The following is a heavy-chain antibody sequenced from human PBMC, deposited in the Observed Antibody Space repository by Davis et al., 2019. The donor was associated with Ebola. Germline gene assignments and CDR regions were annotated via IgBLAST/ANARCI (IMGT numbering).Heavy chain of an antibody. V-gene: IGHV3-74*01. D-gene: IGHD3-16*01. CDR3: ARDLGGVGSH. J-gene: IGHJ4*02. CDR1: GFSFGDYY. CDR2: TNTDGSTT. Sequence: GESLKISCAASGFSFGDYYMSWFRQAPGKGPVWVSRTNTDGSTTNYADSVKGRFTISRDNTKNTLYLQMSSLRAEDTAVYYCARDLGGVGSHWGQGNLVTVSS.